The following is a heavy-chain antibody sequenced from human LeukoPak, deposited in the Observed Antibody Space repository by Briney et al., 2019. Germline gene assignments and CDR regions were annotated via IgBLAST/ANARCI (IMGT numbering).Heavy chain of an antibody. CDR1: GFNFRAYW. D-gene: IGHD3-22*01. CDR2: IHQHGSKE. V-gene: IGHV3-7*03. CDR3: ARASTYDSSGYYPYYFDY. J-gene: IGHJ4*02. Sequence: GGSLRPSCTTSGFNFRAYWMGWVRQAPGKGLEWVANIHQHGSKENYVDSVKGRFTISRDNAKNSVFLQMNSLRAEDTALYYCARASTYDSSGYYPYYFDYWGQGTLVTVSS.